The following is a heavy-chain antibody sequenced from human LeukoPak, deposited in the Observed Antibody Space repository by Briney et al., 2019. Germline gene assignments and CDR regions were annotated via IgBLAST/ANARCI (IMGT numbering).Heavy chain of an antibody. CDR3: ARVPLGYCTNGVCESQLDY. J-gene: IGHJ4*02. D-gene: IGHD2-8*01. Sequence: ASMKVSCKASGYTFTNYYMHWVRQAPGQGLEWMGIINPSGGSTSYAQKFQGRVTMTRDMSTNTVYMELSSLRSEDTAVYYCARVPLGYCTNGVCESQLDYWGQGTLVTVSS. V-gene: IGHV1-46*01. CDR1: GYTFTNYY. CDR2: INPSGGST.